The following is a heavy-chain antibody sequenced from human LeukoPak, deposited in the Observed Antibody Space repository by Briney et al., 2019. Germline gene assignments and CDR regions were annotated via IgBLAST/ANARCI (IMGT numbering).Heavy chain of an antibody. CDR1: GFTFSSYA. CDR2: IKQDGSEK. J-gene: IGHJ6*02. Sequence: GGSLRLSCAASGFTFSSYAMSWVRQAPGKGLEWVANIKQDGSEKDYVDSVKGRFTISRDNAKNSLYLQMNSLRAEDTAVYYCARYCGGDCYGMDVWGQGTTVTISS. D-gene: IGHD2-21*01. CDR3: ARYCGGDCYGMDV. V-gene: IGHV3-7*01.